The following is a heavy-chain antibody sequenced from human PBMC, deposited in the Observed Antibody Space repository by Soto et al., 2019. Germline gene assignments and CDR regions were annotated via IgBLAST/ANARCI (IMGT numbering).Heavy chain of an antibody. V-gene: IGHV3-74*01. CDR2: INSDGSST. CDR3: AVAVAGPTAIGY. J-gene: IGHJ4*02. CDR1: GFTFSSYW. Sequence: GGSLRLSCAASGFTFSSYWMHWVRQAPGKGLVWVSRINSDGSSTSYADSVKGRFTISIDNAKNTLYLQMNSLRAEDTAVYYCAVAVAGPTAIGYWGQGTLVTVSS. D-gene: IGHD6-19*01.